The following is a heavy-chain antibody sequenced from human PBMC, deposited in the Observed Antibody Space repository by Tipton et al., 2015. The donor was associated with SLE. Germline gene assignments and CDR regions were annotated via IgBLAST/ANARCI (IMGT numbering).Heavy chain of an antibody. CDR2: IYYSGST. D-gene: IGHD3-3*01. V-gene: IGHV4-59*12. CDR1: GGSISSYY. J-gene: IGHJ2*01. CDR3: ARDETYYDFWYCDL. Sequence: SLSCTVSGGSISSYYWSWIRQPPGKGLEWIGYIYYSGSTNYNPSLKSRVTISVDTSKNQFSLKLSSVTAADTAVYYCARDETYYDFWYCDLWGRGTLVTVSS.